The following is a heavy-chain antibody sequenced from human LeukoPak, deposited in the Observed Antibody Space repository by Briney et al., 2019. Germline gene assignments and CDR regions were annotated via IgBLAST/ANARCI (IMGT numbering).Heavy chain of an antibody. D-gene: IGHD3-10*01. J-gene: IGHJ4*02. CDR2: ISSSSSYI. CDR3: AREGTMVRGVTDY. Sequence: GGSLRLSCAASGFTFSSYSMNWVRQAPGKGLEWVSSISSSSSYIYYADSVKGRFTISRDNAKNSLYLQMNSLRAEDTAVYYCAREGTMVRGVTDYWGQGTQVTVSS. CDR1: GFTFSSYS. V-gene: IGHV3-21*01.